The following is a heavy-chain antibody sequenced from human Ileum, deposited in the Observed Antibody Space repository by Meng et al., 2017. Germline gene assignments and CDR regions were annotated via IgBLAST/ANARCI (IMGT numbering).Heavy chain of an antibody. CDR3: ASPVGEMATTEDWYFDL. D-gene: IGHD5-24*01. CDR1: GDSMNKGVW. V-gene: IGHV4-4*02. CDR2: IYYSGST. Sequence: PKGGGPGLVQPSGSLALTCVVSGDSMNKGVWWSWVRQAPGKGLEWIGSIYYSGSTYYNPSLKSRVTISVDTSKNQFSLKLSSVTAADTAVYYCASPVGEMATTEDWYFDLWGRGTLVTVSS. J-gene: IGHJ2*01.